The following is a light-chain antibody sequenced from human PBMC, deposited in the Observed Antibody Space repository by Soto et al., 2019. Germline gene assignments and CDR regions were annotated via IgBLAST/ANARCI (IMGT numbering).Light chain of an antibody. Sequence: AIHMTQSPSSLSASVGDRVTITCRASQGIGSDLGWYQQKPGKAPKLLIYGASSLQTGVPSRFSGSGSGTDFALTISSLQAEDFATYYCLQDHSYPNTFGQGTKLEIK. CDR3: LQDHSYPNT. V-gene: IGKV1-6*01. J-gene: IGKJ2*01. CDR1: QGIGSD. CDR2: GAS.